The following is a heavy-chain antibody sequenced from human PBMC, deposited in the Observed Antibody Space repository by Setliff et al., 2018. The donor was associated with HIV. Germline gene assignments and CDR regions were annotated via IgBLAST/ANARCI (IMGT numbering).Heavy chain of an antibody. Sequence: PGGSLRLSCAASGFTFSDYYMSWIRQAPGKGLEWVANIKQDGTDKYYVDSVRGRFTISRDNARNSLFLQMNSLRVEDTAVYYCARDTCDTPSCYAGPRFVYWGQGNLVTVSS. D-gene: IGHD2-2*01. J-gene: IGHJ4*02. CDR1: GFTFSDYY. V-gene: IGHV3-7*01. CDR2: IKQDGTDK. CDR3: ARDTCDTPSCYAGPRFVY.